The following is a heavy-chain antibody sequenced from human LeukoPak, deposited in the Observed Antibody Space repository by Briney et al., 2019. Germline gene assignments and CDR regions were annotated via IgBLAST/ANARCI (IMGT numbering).Heavy chain of an antibody. Sequence: PGGSLRLSCAASGFTFSSYAMSWVRQAPGKGLEWVSAISGSGGSTYYADSVKGRFTISRDNSKNTLYLQMNSLRAEDTAVYYCAKEPPERRVRVAILRYFDYWGQGTLVTVSS. V-gene: IGHV3-23*01. CDR1: GFTFSSYA. J-gene: IGHJ4*02. CDR3: AKEPPERRVRVAILRYFDY. D-gene: IGHD3-10*01. CDR2: ISGSGGST.